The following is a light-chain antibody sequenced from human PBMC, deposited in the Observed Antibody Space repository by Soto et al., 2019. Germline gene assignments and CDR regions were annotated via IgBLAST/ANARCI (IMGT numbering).Light chain of an antibody. V-gene: IGLV2-14*01. CDR3: SSYTTSSTLV. CDR2: DVT. J-gene: IGLJ2*01. Sequence: QSVLAQPASVSGSPGQSITISCTGTSSDIGDYDYVSWYQHLPGKAPKLLIFDVTHRPSGVSDRFSGSKSGNTASLTISGVRPEDEADYFCSSYTTSSTLVFGGGTKVTVL. CDR1: SSDIGDYDY.